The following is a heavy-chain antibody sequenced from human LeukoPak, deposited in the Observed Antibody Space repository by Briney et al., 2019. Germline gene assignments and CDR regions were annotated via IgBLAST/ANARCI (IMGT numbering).Heavy chain of an antibody. D-gene: IGHD6-19*01. CDR1: GFTFRNYW. CDR3: AKDRQWLVRSYFDY. J-gene: IGHJ4*02. V-gene: IGHV3-23*01. Sequence: GESLRLLCAPSGFTFRNYWMNWVRQAPGKGLEWVSAISGSGGSTYYADSVKGRFTISRDNSKNTLYLQMNSLRAEDTAVYYCAKDRQWLVRSYFDYWGQGTLVTVSS. CDR2: ISGSGGST.